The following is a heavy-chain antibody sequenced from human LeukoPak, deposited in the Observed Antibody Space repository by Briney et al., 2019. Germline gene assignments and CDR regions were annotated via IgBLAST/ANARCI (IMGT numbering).Heavy chain of an antibody. V-gene: IGHV1-18*01. D-gene: IGHD3-10*01. CDR3: ASSAIGELTFDY. CDR1: GGTFSSYA. Sequence: ASVKASCKASGGTFSSYAISWVRQAPGQGLEWMGWISAYNGNTNYAQKLQGRVTMTTDTSTSTAYMELRSLRSDDTAVYYCASSAIGELTFDYWGQGTLVTVSS. J-gene: IGHJ4*02. CDR2: ISAYNGNT.